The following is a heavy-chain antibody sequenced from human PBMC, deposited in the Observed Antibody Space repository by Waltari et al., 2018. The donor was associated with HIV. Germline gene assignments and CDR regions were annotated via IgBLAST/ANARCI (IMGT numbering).Heavy chain of an antibody. D-gene: IGHD3-16*01. Sequence: QVRLPQSRPGLLKTSQPLPLPCTISRDTLATDTAAWNWVRRSQSRGFEWLGKTYYRSEWRFDYAGSMKGRLSISVDIAMNQFSLHLTSLIPDDTATYYCVRDSYGFDIWGQGNPV. J-gene: IGHJ5*02. CDR1: RDTLATDTAA. V-gene: IGHV6-1*02. CDR2: TYYRSEWRF. CDR3: VRDSYGFDI.